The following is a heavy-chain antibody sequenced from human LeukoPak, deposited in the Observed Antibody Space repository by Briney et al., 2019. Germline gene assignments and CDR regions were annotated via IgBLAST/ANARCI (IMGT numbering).Heavy chain of an antibody. J-gene: IGHJ2*01. V-gene: IGHV3-7*03. CDR2: IKQDGSET. Sequence: GGSLRLSCAASGFRFSDYWMSWVRQTPGKGLEGVADIKQDGSETHYADSVMGRFTISRDNARNTLYLQMNSLKTEDTAVYYCTRPPLDYYDSSGSYWYFDLWGRGTLVTVSS. CDR1: GFRFSDYW. CDR3: TRPPLDYYDSSGSYWYFDL. D-gene: IGHD3-22*01.